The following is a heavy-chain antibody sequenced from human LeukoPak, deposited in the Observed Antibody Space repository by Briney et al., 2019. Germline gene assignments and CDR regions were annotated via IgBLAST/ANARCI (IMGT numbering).Heavy chain of an antibody. J-gene: IGHJ4*02. CDR2: MNPNSGNT. V-gene: IGHV1-8*01. CDR3: ARSYYHESSDYYFPPDY. Sequence: ASVKVSCKASGYTFTSYDINWVRQATGQGLEWMGWMNPNSGNTGYAQKFQGRVTMTRDTSTSTVYVELSSLRSEDTAVYYCARSYYHESSDYYFPPDYWGQGTLVTVSS. CDR1: GYTFTSYD. D-gene: IGHD3-22*01.